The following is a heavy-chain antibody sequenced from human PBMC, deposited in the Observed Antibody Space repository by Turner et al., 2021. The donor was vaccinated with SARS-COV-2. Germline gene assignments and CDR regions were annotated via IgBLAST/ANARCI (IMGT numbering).Heavy chain of an antibody. CDR2: INLNSGDT. CDR1: GHTFTGYY. CDR3: ARGTYYYDISAYRNDAFDI. J-gene: IGHJ3*02. V-gene: IGHV1-2*02. D-gene: IGHD3-22*01. Sequence: QVHLVQSGAEVKKPGASVKVSCKASGHTFTGYYMHWVRQAPGQGLEWRGWINLNSGDTNYAQKFQGRVTMTRDTSISTAYMELSRLRSDDTAVYYCARGTYYYDISAYRNDAFDIWGQGTMVTVSS.